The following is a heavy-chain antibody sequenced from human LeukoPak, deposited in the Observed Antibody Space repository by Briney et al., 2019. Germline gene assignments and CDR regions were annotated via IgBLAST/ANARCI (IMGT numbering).Heavy chain of an antibody. CDR1: GFTFSTYW. V-gene: IGHV3-74*01. J-gene: IGHJ3*02. CDR3: ARTTGGPASTWAFDI. Sequence: GGSLRLSCAASGFTFSTYWMHWVRQAPGKGLVWVSRISGDGSATTYADSMKGRFTVSRDNAKNTLYLQLSSLRAEDTAIYYCARTTGGPASTWAFDIWGQGTMVTIS. D-gene: IGHD6-13*01. CDR2: ISGDGSAT.